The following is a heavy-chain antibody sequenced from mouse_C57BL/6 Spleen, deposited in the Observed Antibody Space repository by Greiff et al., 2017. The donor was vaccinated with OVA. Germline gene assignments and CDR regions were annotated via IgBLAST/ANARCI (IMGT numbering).Heavy chain of an antibody. CDR1: GFNIKDYY. V-gene: IGHV14-2*01. J-gene: IGHJ3*01. CDR3: ARSASYSNYLAWFAY. D-gene: IGHD2-5*01. CDR2: IDPEDGET. Sequence: EVKLQESGAELVKPGASVKLSCTASGFNIKDYYMHWVKQRTEQGLEWIGRIDPEDGETKYAPKFQGKATITADTSSNTAYLQLSSLTSEDTAVYYCARSASYSNYLAWFAYWGQGTLVTVSA.